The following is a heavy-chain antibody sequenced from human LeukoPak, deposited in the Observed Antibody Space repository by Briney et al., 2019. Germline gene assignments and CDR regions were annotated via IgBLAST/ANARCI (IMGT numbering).Heavy chain of an antibody. V-gene: IGHV4-59*01. J-gene: IGHJ3*02. CDR3: ARDHRGGVSGYVLSDAFDI. Sequence: SETLSLTCTVSGGSISSYYWSWIRQPPGKGLEWIGYIYYSGSTNYNPSLKSRVTISVDTSKNQFSLKLSSVTAADTAVYYCARDHRGGVSGYVLSDAFDIWGQGTMVTVSS. D-gene: IGHD5-12*01. CDR1: GGSISSYY. CDR2: IYYSGST.